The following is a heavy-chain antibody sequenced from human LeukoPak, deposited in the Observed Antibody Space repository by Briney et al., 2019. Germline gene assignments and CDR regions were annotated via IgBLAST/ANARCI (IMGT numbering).Heavy chain of an antibody. V-gene: IGHV3-30*18. CDR3: AKKWGVGTTTLDYFDY. CDR1: GFIFSNNG. Sequence: ERSLRLSCEVSGFIFSNNGMHWVRQAPGKGLEWVAVISYDGRKKYYRDSVKGRFTISRDNSKNTLYLQMNSLTDEDTAVYYCAKKWGVGTTTLDYFDYWGQGTLVTVSS. D-gene: IGHD1-26*01. J-gene: IGHJ4*02. CDR2: ISYDGRKK.